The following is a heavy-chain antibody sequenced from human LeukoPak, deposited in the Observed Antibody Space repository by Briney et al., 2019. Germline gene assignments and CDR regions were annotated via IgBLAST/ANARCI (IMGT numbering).Heavy chain of an antibody. D-gene: IGHD6-19*01. Sequence: GRSLRLSCAASGFTFSSYGIHWVRQAPGKGLEWVAVISYDGSNKYYADSVKGRFTISRDNSKNTLYLQMNSLRAEDTAVYYCAKEGRPGSIAVAGANWFDPWGQGTLVTVSS. CDR2: ISYDGSNK. CDR3: AKEGRPGSIAVAGANWFDP. V-gene: IGHV3-30*18. J-gene: IGHJ5*02. CDR1: GFTFSSYG.